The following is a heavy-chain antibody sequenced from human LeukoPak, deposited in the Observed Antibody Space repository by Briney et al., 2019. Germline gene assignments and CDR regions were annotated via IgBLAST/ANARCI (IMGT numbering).Heavy chain of an antibody. CDR1: GASIRSGDYY. Sequence: SETLSLTCTVSGASIRSGDYYWSWIRQPPGKGLEWIGYIYYSGSTYYNPSLKSRVTISVDTSKNQFSLKLSSVTAADTAVYYCARDHPQKVQHWGQGTLVTVSS. CDR2: IYYSGST. CDR3: ARDHPQKVQH. V-gene: IGHV4-30-4*01. J-gene: IGHJ1*01.